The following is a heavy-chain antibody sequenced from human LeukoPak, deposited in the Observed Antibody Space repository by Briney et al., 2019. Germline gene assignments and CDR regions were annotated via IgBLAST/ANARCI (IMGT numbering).Heavy chain of an antibody. CDR2: INHNGNVN. V-gene: IGHV3-7*03. CDR3: VRGGGLDV. D-gene: IGHD3-16*01. J-gene: IGHJ6*02. Sequence: PGGSLRLSCAASGFTFSSYWMNWARQAPGKGLEWVASINHNGNVNYYVDPVKGRFTISRDNAKNSLYLQMSNLRAEDTAVYFCVRGGGLDVWGQGATVTVSS. CDR1: GFTFSSYW.